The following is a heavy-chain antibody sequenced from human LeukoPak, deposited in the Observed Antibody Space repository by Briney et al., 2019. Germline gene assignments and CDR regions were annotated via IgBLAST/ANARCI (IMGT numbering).Heavy chain of an antibody. CDR1: GFTFSDYY. Sequence: GGSLRLSCVASGFTFSDYYMSWIRKAPGGGLEWVSYISSSSIYTNYADSVKGRFTISRDNAMNSLYLQMNSLRAEDTAVYYCAKDGDYIDYWGQGTLVTVSS. V-gene: IGHV3-11*05. J-gene: IGHJ4*02. CDR3: AKDGDYIDY. CDR2: ISSSSIYT. D-gene: IGHD4-17*01.